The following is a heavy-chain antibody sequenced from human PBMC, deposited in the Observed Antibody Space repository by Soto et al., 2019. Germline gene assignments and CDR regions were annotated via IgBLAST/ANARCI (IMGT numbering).Heavy chain of an antibody. J-gene: IGHJ6*02. CDR2: ISAYNGNT. D-gene: IGHD2-2*02. CDR3: AREGIVVVPADIHYYGMDV. V-gene: IGHV1-18*01. Sequence: GASVKVSCKASGYTFTSYGISWVRQAPGQGLEWMGWISAYNGNTNYAQKLQGRVTMTTDTSTSTAYMELRSLRSDDTAVYYCAREGIVVVPADIHYYGMDVWGQGTTVPVSS. CDR1: GYTFTSYG.